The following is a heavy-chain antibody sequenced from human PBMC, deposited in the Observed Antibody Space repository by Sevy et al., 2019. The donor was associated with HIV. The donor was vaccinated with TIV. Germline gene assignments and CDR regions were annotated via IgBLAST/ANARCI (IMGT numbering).Heavy chain of an antibody. CDR3: AGESYDSSGYYYSL. V-gene: IGHV4-59*01. J-gene: IGHJ4*02. CDR2: IYYSGST. CDR1: GGSISSYY. D-gene: IGHD3-22*01. Sequence: SETLSLTCTVSGGSISSYYWSWIRQPPGKGLEWIWYIYYSGSTNYNPSLKSRVTISVDTSKNQFSLKLSSVTAADTAVYYCAGESYDSSGYYYSLWGQGTLVTVSS.